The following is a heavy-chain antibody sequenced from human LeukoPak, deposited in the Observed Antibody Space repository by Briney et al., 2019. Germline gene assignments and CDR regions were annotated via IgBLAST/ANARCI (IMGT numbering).Heavy chain of an antibody. CDR3: ARHPIVVVPAAKGWTNWFDP. Sequence: SETLSLTCAVYGGSFSGYYWSWIRQPPGKGLEWIGEINHSGSTNYNPSLKSRVTISVDTSKNQFSLKLSSVTAADTAVYYCARHPIVVVPAAKGWTNWFDPWGQGTLVTVSS. CDR2: INHSGST. J-gene: IGHJ5*02. V-gene: IGHV4-34*01. CDR1: GGSFSGYY. D-gene: IGHD2-2*01.